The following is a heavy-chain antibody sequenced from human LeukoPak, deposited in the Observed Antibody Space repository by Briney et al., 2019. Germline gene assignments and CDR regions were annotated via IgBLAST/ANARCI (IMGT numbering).Heavy chain of an antibody. CDR1: GYTFTSNY. CDR3: ARDQEGFDY. J-gene: IGHJ4*02. V-gene: IGHV1-46*01. Sequence: ATVKVSCKASGYTFTSNYIHWVRQAPGQGLEWMGMIYPRDGSTSYAQKFQGRVTVTRDTSTSTVHMELSGLRSEDTAVYYCARDQEGFDYWGQGTLVTVSS. CDR2: IYPRDGST.